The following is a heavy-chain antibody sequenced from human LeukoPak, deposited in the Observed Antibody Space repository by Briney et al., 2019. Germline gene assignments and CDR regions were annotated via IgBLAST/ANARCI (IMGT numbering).Heavy chain of an antibody. V-gene: IGHV3-30*04. CDR1: GFTSSSYA. CDR2: ISYDGSNK. D-gene: IGHD6-19*01. CDR3: ARNEDSSGWYFDY. J-gene: IGHJ4*02. Sequence: GSLRLSCAASGFTSSSYAMHWVRQAPGKGLEWVAVISYDGSNKYYADSVKGRFTISRDNSKNTLYLQMNSLRAEDTAVYYCARNEDSSGWYFDYWGQGTLVTVSS.